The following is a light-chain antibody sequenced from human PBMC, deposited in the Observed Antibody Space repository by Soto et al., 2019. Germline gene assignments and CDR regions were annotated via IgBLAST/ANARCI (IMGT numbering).Light chain of an antibody. V-gene: IGKV2-30*02. CDR1: QSRVHSDGIAY. J-gene: IGKJ5*01. Sequence: DVVMTQSPLYIRITLRQLASLSSSSNQSRVHSDGIAYFSWFQQRPGRSQRRLIYKVSNQDSGVPVRFSGSGSGTDVALNISRVEAEEVGVYYCMKGTHWPITVGQGRRLVI. CDR3: MKGTHWPIT. CDR2: KVS.